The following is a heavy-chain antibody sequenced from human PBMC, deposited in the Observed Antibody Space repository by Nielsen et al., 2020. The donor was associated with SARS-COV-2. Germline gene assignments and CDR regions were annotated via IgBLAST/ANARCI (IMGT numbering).Heavy chain of an antibody. V-gene: IGHV4-34*01. Sequence: SETLSLTCTVSGGSISTYYWSWIRQPPGKGLEWIGEINHSGSTNYNPSLKSRVTISVDTSKNQFSLKLSSVTAADTAVYYCARVDYDSSGYYGLYYYGMDVWGQGTTVTVSS. J-gene: IGHJ6*02. D-gene: IGHD3-22*01. CDR3: ARVDYDSSGYYGLYYYGMDV. CDR2: INHSGST. CDR1: GGSISTYY.